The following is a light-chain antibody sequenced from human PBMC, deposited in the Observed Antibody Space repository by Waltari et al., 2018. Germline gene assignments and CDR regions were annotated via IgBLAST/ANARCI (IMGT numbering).Light chain of an antibody. CDR1: QTVLYRDNNKNY. V-gene: IGKV4-1*01. CDR2: WAS. CDR3: QHYNNWPYT. Sequence: DIVMTQSPDSLAVSLGERATINCKSSQTVLYRDNNKNYLTWYQQKPGPPPKLLFSWASIRESGVPDRLSASGSGTDFTLTISSVQSEDFAVYYCQHYNNWPYTFGQGTKLEI. J-gene: IGKJ2*01.